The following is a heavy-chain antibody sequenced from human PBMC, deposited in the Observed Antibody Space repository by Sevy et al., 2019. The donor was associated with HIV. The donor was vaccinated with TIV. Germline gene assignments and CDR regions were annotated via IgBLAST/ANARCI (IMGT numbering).Heavy chain of an antibody. V-gene: IGHV3-48*01. J-gene: IGHJ4*02. D-gene: IGHD6-6*01. CDR3: ARVPHISVAARPTY. Sequence: SVKGRFTISRDNAKKSLFLQMNSLRAEDTAVYYCARVPHISVAARPTYWGQGTPVTVSS.